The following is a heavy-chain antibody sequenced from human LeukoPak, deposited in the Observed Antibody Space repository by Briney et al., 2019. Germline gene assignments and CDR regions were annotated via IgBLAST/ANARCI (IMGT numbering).Heavy chain of an antibody. V-gene: IGHV3-48*04. CDR3: ARVEMATIRDY. J-gene: IGHJ4*02. Sequence: SGGSLRLSCETSGVTFSSLSLNWVRQPPGKGLEWLSYISASSRTKYYADSVKGRFIVSRDNAKNSLYLQMNSLRAEDTAVYYCARVEMATIRDYWGQGTLVTVSS. CDR2: ISASSRTK. CDR1: GVTFSSLS. D-gene: IGHD5-24*01.